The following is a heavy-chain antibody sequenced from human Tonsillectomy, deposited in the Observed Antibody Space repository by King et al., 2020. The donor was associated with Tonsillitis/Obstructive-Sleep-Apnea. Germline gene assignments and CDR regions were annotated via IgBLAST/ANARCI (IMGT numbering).Heavy chain of an antibody. CDR1: GFTFSSYG. V-gene: IGHV3-33*01. CDR3: ARGGGYCSSTSCYTDYYYYGMDV. Sequence: QLVESGGGVVQPGRSLRLSCAASGFTFSSYGMHWVRQAPGKGLEWVAVIWYDGSNKYYADSVKGRFTISRDNSKNTLYLQMNSLRAEDTAVYYCARGGGYCSSTSCYTDYYYYGMDVWGQGTTVTVSS. D-gene: IGHD2-2*02. J-gene: IGHJ6*02. CDR2: IWYDGSNK.